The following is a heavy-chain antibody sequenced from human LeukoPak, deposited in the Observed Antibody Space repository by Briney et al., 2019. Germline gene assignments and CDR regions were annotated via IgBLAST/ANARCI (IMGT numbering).Heavy chain of an antibody. CDR1: GGTFSSYA. V-gene: IGHV1-69*05. Sequence: ASVKVSCKASGGTFSSYAISWVRQAPGQGLEWMGGIIPIFGTANYAQKFQGRVMITTDESTSTAYMELSSLRSEDTAVYYCARVPYYYDSSGYIDYWGQGTLVTVSS. D-gene: IGHD3-22*01. J-gene: IGHJ4*02. CDR3: ARVPYYYDSSGYIDY. CDR2: IIPIFGTA.